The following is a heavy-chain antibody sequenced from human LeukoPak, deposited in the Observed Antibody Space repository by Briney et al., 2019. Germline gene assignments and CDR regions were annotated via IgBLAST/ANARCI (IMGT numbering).Heavy chain of an antibody. CDR1: GGSISSYY. J-gene: IGHJ4*02. D-gene: IGHD1-26*01. CDR2: IYYSGST. CDR3: ARGSGSYCDY. Sequence: SETLSLTCTVSGGSISSYYWSWIRQPPGEGLEWIGYIYYSGSTNYNPSLKSRVTISVDTSKNQFSLKLNSVTAADTAVYYCARGSGSYCDYWGQGTLVTVSS. V-gene: IGHV4-59*01.